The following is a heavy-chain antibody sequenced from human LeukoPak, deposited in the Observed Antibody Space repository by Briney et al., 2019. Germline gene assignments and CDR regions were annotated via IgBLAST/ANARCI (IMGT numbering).Heavy chain of an antibody. Sequence: PGGTLRLSCAASGFTLISYSMNWVSQAPVKGPARVSFITSSSSYIYYADSVTGRFTITRDNAKNSLYLQMSSLRGEDTAVYYCARSCSSSRGTFAYWGQGTLVSVSS. J-gene: IGHJ4*02. CDR1: GFTLISYS. CDR2: ITSSSSYI. CDR3: ARSCSSSRGTFAY. D-gene: IGHD6-6*01. V-gene: IGHV3-21*01.